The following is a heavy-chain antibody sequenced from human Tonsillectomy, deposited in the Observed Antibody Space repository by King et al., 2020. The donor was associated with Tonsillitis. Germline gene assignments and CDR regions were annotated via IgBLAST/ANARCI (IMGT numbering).Heavy chain of an antibody. Sequence: QLVQSGAEVKKPGESLKISLKVSGYNFTTYWIGWVRQMPGKGLEWMGIIYPDDSAALYIPSFQGPGSLSAAKYILTAYLPWSSLKASDTAIFYCARGEGFDFDYWGQGTLVTVSS. CDR1: GYNFTTYW. CDR2: IYPDDSAA. J-gene: IGHJ4*02. CDR3: ARGEGFDFDY. D-gene: IGHD3-16*01. V-gene: IGHV5-51*01.